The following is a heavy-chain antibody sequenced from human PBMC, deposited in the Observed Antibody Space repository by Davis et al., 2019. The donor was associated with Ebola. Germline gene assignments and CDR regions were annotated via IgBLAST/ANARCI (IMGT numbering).Heavy chain of an antibody. CDR1: GFTFYRYE. Sequence: PGGSLRLSCAASGFTFYRYEMNWVRQAPGKGLEWVSYISGSATSTFYADSVKGRFTISRDNAKNSLYLQMNSLRAEDTAVYYCARRADYWGQGTLVTVSS. J-gene: IGHJ4*02. CDR3: ARRADY. V-gene: IGHV3-48*03. CDR2: ISGSATST.